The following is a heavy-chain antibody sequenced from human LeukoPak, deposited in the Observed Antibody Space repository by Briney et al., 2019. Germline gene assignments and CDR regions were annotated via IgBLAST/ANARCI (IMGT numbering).Heavy chain of an antibody. CDR2: ISWNSGSI. Sequence: GGSLRLSCAASGFTFDDYAMHWVRQAPGKGLEWVSGISWNSGSIGYADSVKGRFTISRDNAKNSLYLQMNSLRAEDTALYYCAKGGGYDFRNAFDIWGQGTMVTVSS. CDR3: AKGGGYDFRNAFDI. CDR1: GFTFDDYA. J-gene: IGHJ3*02. V-gene: IGHV3-9*01. D-gene: IGHD5-12*01.